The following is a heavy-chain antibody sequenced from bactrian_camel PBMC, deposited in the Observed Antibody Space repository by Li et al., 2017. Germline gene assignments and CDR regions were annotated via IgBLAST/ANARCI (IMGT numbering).Heavy chain of an antibody. J-gene: IGHJ4*01. V-gene: IGHV3S55*01. CDR3: AAAPVGRACGELSPRRYNY. CDR1: TFSFATYC. Sequence: HVQLVESGGGSVQSGGSLRLSCVASTFSFATYCMAWFRQAPGKEREGVATINSFDIAFYATSVTGRYTISRGSAENTLTLEMRNLKSEDTATYFCAAAPVGRACGELSPRRYNYWGHGTQVTVS. D-gene: IGHD2*01. CDR2: INSFDIA.